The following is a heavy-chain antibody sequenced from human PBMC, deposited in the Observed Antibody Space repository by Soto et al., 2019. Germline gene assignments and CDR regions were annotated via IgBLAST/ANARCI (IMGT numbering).Heavy chain of an antibody. CDR3: AKVREWLLYYYYYMDV. CDR2: ISGSGGST. V-gene: IGHV3-23*01. D-gene: IGHD3-3*01. CDR1: GFTFSSYA. J-gene: IGHJ6*03. Sequence: GGSLRLSCAASGFTFSSYAMSWVRQAPGKGLEWVSAISGSGGSTYYADSVKGRFAISRDNSKNTLYLQMNSLRAEDTAVYYCAKVREWLLYYYYYMDVWGKGTTVTVSS.